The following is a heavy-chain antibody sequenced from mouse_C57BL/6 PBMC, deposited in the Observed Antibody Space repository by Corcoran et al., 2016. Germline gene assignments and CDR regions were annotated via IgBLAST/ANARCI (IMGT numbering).Heavy chain of an antibody. CDR3: ASPRV. CDR2: IDYDGDT. V-gene: IGHV3-1*02. CDR1: GFSITTSSYY. J-gene: IGHJ1*01. Sequence: VQLQESGPGLVKPSQTLSLTCTVTGFSITTSSYYWSWIRQPPGKSPEWMGVIDYDGDTAYSPSLKSRISISRDTGKNQFSLQLRSVTPEDTATYYCASPRVWGAGTLVTVSS.